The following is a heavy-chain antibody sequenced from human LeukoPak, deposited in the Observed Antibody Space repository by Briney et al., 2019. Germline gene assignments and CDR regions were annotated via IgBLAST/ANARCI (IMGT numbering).Heavy chain of an antibody. Sequence: GGSLRLSCAASGFTFSSYWMSWVRQAPGKGLEWVSYISSSSSTIYYADSVKGRFTISRDNAKNSLYLQMNSLRDEDTAVYYCARYCSGGSCGMDVWGQGTTVTVSS. J-gene: IGHJ6*02. V-gene: IGHV3-48*02. CDR1: GFTFSSYW. CDR2: ISSSSSTI. D-gene: IGHD2-15*01. CDR3: ARYCSGGSCGMDV.